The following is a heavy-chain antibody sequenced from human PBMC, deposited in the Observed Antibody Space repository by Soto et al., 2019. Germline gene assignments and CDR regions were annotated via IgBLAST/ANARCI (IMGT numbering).Heavy chain of an antibody. CDR1: GFTFINYA. D-gene: IGHD1-1*01. CDR2: ISDTGGDS. V-gene: IGHV3-23*01. CDR3: VRDLYRSATMPCLDH. Sequence: GGSLRLSCEASGFTFINYAMSWVRQSPGKGLEWVSSISDTGGDSYYADSMDGRFTVSRDNSRNTLYLQINSLRAEDTAIYYCVRDLYRSATMPCLDHWGQGALVTVSS. J-gene: IGHJ4*02.